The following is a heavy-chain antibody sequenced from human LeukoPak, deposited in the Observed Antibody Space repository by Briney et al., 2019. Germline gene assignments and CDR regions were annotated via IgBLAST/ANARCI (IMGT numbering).Heavy chain of an antibody. Sequence: SETLSLTCAVYGGSFSGYYWSWIRQPPGKGLEWIGEINHSGSTNYNPSLKSRVTISVDTSKNQFSLKLSSVTAADTAVYYCARGVSIAALKPFDYGGQGPLVTVSS. CDR2: INHSGST. CDR1: GGSFSGYY. D-gene: IGHD6-6*01. V-gene: IGHV4-34*01. CDR3: ARGVSIAALKPFDY. J-gene: IGHJ4*02.